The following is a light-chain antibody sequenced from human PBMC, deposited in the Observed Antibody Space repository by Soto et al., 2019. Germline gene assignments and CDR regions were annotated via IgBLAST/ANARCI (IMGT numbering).Light chain of an antibody. V-gene: IGLV2-14*03. CDR3: SSFTCPTTIGV. CDR2: GVS. J-gene: IGLJ1*01. Sequence: QSALTQPASVSGSPGQSVTISCTGTSSDVGAYKYVSWYQKHPGKAPKLMIYGVSNRPSGISNRFSGSKSGNTAFLTISGLQPEDEAEDYCSSFTCPTTIGVFGTGTKLTVL. CDR1: SSDVGAYKY.